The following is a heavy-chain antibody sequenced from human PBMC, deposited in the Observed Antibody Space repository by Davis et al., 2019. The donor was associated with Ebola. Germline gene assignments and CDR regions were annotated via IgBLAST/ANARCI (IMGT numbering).Heavy chain of an antibody. J-gene: IGHJ6*04. CDR2: INPNSGAT. V-gene: IGHV1-2*06. Sequence: ASVKVSCKASTYTFTAYYIHWVRQAPGQGLEWMGRINPNSGATDYAPDFQGRVTLSRDTSIGTAYMELSRLTSDDTAVYFCAESMTTVTKKSYGMDVWGSGTTVAVSS. CDR1: TYTFTAYY. CDR3: AESMTTVTKKSYGMDV. D-gene: IGHD4-11*01.